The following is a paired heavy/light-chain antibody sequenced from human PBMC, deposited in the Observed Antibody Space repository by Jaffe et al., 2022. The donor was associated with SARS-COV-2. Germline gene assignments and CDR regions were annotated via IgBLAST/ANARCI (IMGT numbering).Light chain of an antibody. CDR1: SSNIGGYNY. V-gene: IGLV2-11*01. CDR2: DVS. CDR3: CSYADTYNLV. J-gene: IGLJ2*01. Sequence: QSALTQPRSVSGSPEQSVTISCTGTSSNIGGYNYVSWYQQHPGKAPKLMIYDVSERPSGVPDRFSGSKSGNTASLTISGLQAEDEADYYCCSYADTYNLVFGGGTTVTVL.
Heavy chain of an antibody. V-gene: IGHV3-48*02. CDR3: ARFAVVGWHIDY. J-gene: IGHJ4*02. D-gene: IGHD2-15*01. CDR1: GFTFFASG. Sequence: EVQLVESGGGLVQPGGSLRLSCAASGFTFFASGMGWVRQAPGKGLEWVSSISTTTSATFYADSVKGRFTISRDNAKNSLYLQLSSLRDEDTAVYYCARFAVVGWHIDYWGQGTLVTVSS. CDR2: ISTTTSAT.